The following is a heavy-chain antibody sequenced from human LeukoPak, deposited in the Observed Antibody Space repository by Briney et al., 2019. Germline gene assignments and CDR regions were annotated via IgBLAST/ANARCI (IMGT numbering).Heavy chain of an antibody. CDR3: ARSDILTGYNWFDP. CDR1: GGTFSGYA. Sequence: SVKVSCKASGGTFSGYAISWVRQAPGQGLEWMGRIIPILGIANYAQKFQGRVTITADKSTSTAYMELSSLRSEDTAVYYCARSDILTGYNWFDPWGQGTLVTVSS. D-gene: IGHD3-9*01. J-gene: IGHJ5*02. CDR2: IIPILGIA. V-gene: IGHV1-69*04.